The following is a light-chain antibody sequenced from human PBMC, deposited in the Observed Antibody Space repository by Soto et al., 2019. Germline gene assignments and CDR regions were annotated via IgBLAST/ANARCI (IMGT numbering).Light chain of an antibody. J-gene: IGKJ2*01. CDR1: QSVSSN. CDR3: QQYNNWPSMYT. CDR2: GAS. V-gene: IGKV3-15*01. Sequence: EIVMTQSPATLSVSPGERATLSCRASQSVSSNLAWYQQKPDQAPRLLIYGASTRATGIPARFSGSGSGTEFTLTISSLQSEDFAVYYCQQYNNWPSMYTFGQGTKLEIK.